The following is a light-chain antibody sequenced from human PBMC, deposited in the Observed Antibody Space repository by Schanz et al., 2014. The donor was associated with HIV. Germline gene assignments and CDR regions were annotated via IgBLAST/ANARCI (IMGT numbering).Light chain of an antibody. J-gene: IGLJ2*01. V-gene: IGLV2-14*01. CDR3: QSFDKSLGGVV. Sequence: QSALTQPASVSGSPGQSITISCTGTSSDVGGYNYVSWYQQHPGKAPKLMIYDVSNRPSGVPDRFSGSKSVNSASLAITGLQAEDEDDYYCQSFDKSLGGVVFGGGTKLTVL. CDR1: SSDVGGYNY. CDR2: DVS.